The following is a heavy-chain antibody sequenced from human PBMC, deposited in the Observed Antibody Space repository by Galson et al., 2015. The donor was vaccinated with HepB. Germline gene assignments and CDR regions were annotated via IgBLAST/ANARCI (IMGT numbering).Heavy chain of an antibody. CDR3: ARLLDYYDSSGYYSFGMDV. D-gene: IGHD3-22*01. Sequence: SCKASGYTFTSYGISWVRQAPGQGLEWMGWISAYNGNTNYAQKLQGRVTMTTDTSTSTAYMELRSLRSDDTAVYYCARLLDYYDSSGYYSFGMDVWGQGTTVTVSS. V-gene: IGHV1-18*04. J-gene: IGHJ6*02. CDR2: ISAYNGNT. CDR1: GYTFTSYG.